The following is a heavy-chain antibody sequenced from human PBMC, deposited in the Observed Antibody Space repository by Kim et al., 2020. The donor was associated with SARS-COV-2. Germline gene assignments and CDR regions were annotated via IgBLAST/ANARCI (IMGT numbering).Heavy chain of an antibody. CDR1: GYSFTSYW. CDR3: ARGLAGYQLRSQDYYCGMDV. D-gene: IGHD2-2*01. CDR2: IYPGDSDT. J-gene: IGHJ6*02. V-gene: IGHV5-51*01. Sequence: GESLKISCKGSGYSFTSYWIGWVRQMPGKGLEWMGIIYPGDSDTRYSPSFQGQVTISADKSISTAYLQWSSLKASDTAMYYCARGLAGYQLRSQDYYCGMDVWGQGTTVTVSS.